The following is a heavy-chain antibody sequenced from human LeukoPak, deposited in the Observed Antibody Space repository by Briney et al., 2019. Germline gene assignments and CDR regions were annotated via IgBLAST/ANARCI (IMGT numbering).Heavy chain of an antibody. Sequence: SETLSLTCTVSGGSISSGDYYWSWVRQPPGKGLEWIGYIYYSGSTYYNPSLKGRVTISVDTSKNQFSLKLSSVTAADTAVYYCARVPFSRTFDYWGQGTLVTVSS. J-gene: IGHJ4*02. CDR3: ARVPFSRTFDY. CDR1: GGSISSGDYY. V-gene: IGHV4-30-4*08. D-gene: IGHD6-6*01. CDR2: IYYSGST.